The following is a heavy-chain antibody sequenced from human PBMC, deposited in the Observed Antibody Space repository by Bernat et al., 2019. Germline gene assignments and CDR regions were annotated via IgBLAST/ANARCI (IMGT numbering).Heavy chain of an antibody. Sequence: VQLVESGGDLVQPGRSLRLSCAASGFTFSSYAMHWVRQAPGKGLEWVAVISYDGSNKYYADSVKGRFTISRDNSKNTLYLQMNSLRAEDTAVYYCARERAPYGDYYYYYYMDVWGKGTTVTVSS. CDR1: GFTFSSYA. CDR3: ARERAPYGDYYYYYYMDV. V-gene: IGHV3-30*01. D-gene: IGHD4-17*01. CDR2: ISYDGSNK. J-gene: IGHJ6*03.